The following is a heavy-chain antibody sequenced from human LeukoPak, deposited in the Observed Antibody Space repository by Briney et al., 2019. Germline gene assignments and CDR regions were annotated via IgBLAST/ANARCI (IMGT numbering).Heavy chain of an antibody. CDR2: ITSGSSTI. J-gene: IGHJ4*02. CDR3: ARGGLYFDY. V-gene: IGHV3-48*01. D-gene: IGHD1-26*01. Sequence: GGSLRLSCAASGFTFGSYSMNWVRQAPGKGLEWVSYITSGSSTIYYADSVKGRFTISRDNAKNSLYLQMNSLRADDTAVYYCARGGLYFDYWGQGTLVTVSS. CDR1: GFTFGSYS.